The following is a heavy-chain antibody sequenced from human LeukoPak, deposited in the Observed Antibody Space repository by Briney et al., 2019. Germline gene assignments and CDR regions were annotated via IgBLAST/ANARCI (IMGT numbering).Heavy chain of an antibody. Sequence: GASVKVSCKASGGTFSSYAISWVRQAPGQGLEWMGRIIPILGIANYAQKFQGRVTITADKSTSTAYMELSSLRSEDTAVYYCARESRVPAAMFDYWGQGTLVTVSS. CDR2: IIPILGIA. V-gene: IGHV1-69*04. J-gene: IGHJ4*02. CDR3: ARESRVPAAMFDY. D-gene: IGHD2-2*01. CDR1: GGTFSSYA.